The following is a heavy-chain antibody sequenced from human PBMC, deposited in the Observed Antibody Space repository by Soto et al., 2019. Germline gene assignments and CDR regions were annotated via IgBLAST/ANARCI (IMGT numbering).Heavy chain of an antibody. Sequence: QVQLVQSGAEVKKPGSSVKVSCKASGGTFSSYAISWVRQAPGQGLEWMGGIIPIFGTANYAQKFQGRVTITADKSTSTAYMELRSLRSEDTAVYYCASTRSERGLRYFDWLLFDYWGQGTLVTVSS. CDR2: IIPIFGTA. D-gene: IGHD3-9*01. J-gene: IGHJ4*02. CDR3: ASTRSERGLRYFDWLLFDY. V-gene: IGHV1-69*06. CDR1: GGTFSSYA.